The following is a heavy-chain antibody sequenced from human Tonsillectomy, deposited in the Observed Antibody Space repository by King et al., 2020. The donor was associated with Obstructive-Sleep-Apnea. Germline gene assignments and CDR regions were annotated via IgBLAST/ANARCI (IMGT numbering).Heavy chain of an antibody. D-gene: IGHD3-22*01. V-gene: IGHV3-30*03. Sequence: VQLVESGGGVVQPGGSLIVSCAASGFSFRTSVMHWVRRAPGKGLEWVAGFSFVGSQYFAESVKGRFTISRDDSKNTLYLQMTSLRPDDTAVYYCAREGDSSGRAPAFDFWGQGTMVTVSS. J-gene: IGHJ3*01. CDR3: AREGDSSGRAPAFDF. CDR2: FSFVGSQ. CDR1: GFSFRTSV.